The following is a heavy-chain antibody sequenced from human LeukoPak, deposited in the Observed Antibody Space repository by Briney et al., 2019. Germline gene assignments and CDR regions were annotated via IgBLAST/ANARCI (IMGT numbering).Heavy chain of an antibody. CDR3: ARGQGSSSWYYFDY. Sequence: SETLSLTCTVSGGSISSGGYYWSWIRQPPGKGLEWIGEINHSGSTNYNPSLKSRVTISVGTSKNQFSLKLSSVTAADTAVYYCARGQGSSSWYYFDYWGQGTLVTVSS. CDR1: GGSISSGGYY. V-gene: IGHV4-39*07. J-gene: IGHJ4*02. D-gene: IGHD6-13*01. CDR2: INHSGST.